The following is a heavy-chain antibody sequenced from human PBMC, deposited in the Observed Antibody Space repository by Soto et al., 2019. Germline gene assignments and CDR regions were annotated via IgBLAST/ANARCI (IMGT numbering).Heavy chain of an antibody. V-gene: IGHV4-31*03. D-gene: IGHD4-4*01. CDR3: SRTYSNVEEDYYYYDGMDV. CDR2: ISHSGGT. CDR1: GASISSGGHY. J-gene: IGHJ6*02. Sequence: QVQLQESGPGLVKPSQTLSLSCTVSGASISSGGHYWSWIRQHPGKGLEWIGYISHSGGTYYSPSLKSRVTISVDTSKSQFSLKLTSVTAADTAVYYCSRTYSNVEEDYYYYDGMDVWGPGTTVTVSS.